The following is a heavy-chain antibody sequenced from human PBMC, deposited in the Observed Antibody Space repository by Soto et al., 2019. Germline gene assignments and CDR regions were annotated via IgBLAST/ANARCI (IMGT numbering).Heavy chain of an antibody. J-gene: IGHJ4*02. D-gene: IGHD6-13*01. Sequence: GGSLRLSCAASGFTFSSYSMNWVRQAPGKGLEWVSYISSSSSTIYYADSVKGRFTISRDNAKNSLYLQMNSLRAEDTAVYYCARLGYSSSWGPYYFDYWGQGTLVTVSS. CDR2: ISSSSSTI. CDR3: ARLGYSSSWGPYYFDY. V-gene: IGHV3-48*01. CDR1: GFTFSSYS.